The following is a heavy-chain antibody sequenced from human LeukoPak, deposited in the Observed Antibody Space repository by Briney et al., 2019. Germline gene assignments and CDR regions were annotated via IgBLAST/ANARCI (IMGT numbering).Heavy chain of an antibody. J-gene: IGHJ5*02. CDR1: GGSFSGYY. CDR3: ARGWFGETRKGRNWFDP. Sequence: SETLSLTCAVYGGSFSGYYWSWIRQPPGKGMEWIGEINHSGSTNYNPSLKSRVTISVDTSKNQFSLKLSSVTAADTAVYYCARGWFGETRKGRNWFDPWGQGTLVTVSS. V-gene: IGHV4-34*01. D-gene: IGHD3-10*01. CDR2: INHSGST.